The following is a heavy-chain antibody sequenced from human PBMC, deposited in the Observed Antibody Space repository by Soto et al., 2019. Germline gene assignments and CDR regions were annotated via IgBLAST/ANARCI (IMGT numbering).Heavy chain of an antibody. V-gene: IGHV4-34*01. Sequence: SETLSLTCAVYGGSFSGYYWSWIRQPPGKGLEWIGEINHSGSTNYNPSLKSRVTISVDTSKNQFSLKLSSVTAADTAVYYCARVQRRSNLPDYWGQGTLVTVS. J-gene: IGHJ4*02. CDR2: INHSGST. CDR3: ARVQRRSNLPDY. D-gene: IGHD4-4*01. CDR1: GGSFSGYY.